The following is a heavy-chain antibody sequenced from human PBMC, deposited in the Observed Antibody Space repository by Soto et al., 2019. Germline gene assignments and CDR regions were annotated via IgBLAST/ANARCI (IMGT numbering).Heavy chain of an antibody. V-gene: IGHV4-34*01. Sequence: QVQLQQWGAGLLKPSETLSLTCAVYGGSFSGYCWSWIRQPPGKGLEWIGEINHSGSTNYNPSLKSRVTISVDTSKNQFSLKLSSVTAAGPAVYYCAIGAPKNYGSGSYGHGPIDYWGQGTLVTVSS. J-gene: IGHJ4*02. CDR2: INHSGST. D-gene: IGHD3-10*01. CDR1: GGSFSGYC. CDR3: AIGAPKNYGSGSYGHGPIDY.